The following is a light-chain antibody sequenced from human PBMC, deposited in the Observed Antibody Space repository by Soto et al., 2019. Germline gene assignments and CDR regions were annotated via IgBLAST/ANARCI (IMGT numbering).Light chain of an antibody. Sequence: EIVMTQSPATLSVSPGERATLSWRASQSVSSNLAWHQQKPGQAPRILRYEASTRATVIPAMFSGSGAGTEFTLTISSLPSEAFAVYYCQQYHNWPITFGQGTRLEIK. CDR1: QSVSSN. J-gene: IGKJ5*01. CDR3: QQYHNWPIT. V-gene: IGKV3-15*01. CDR2: EAS.